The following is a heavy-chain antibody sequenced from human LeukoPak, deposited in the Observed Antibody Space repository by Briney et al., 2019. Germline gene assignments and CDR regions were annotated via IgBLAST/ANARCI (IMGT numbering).Heavy chain of an antibody. J-gene: IGHJ4*02. CDR1: GFSVRTTY. Sequence: GGSLRLSCAASGFSVRTTYMSWVRQAPGKGLEWVSVLYTGGGTDHADSVKGRFTISRDNSKNTLSLQMDSLRVEDTAIYYCTRSGYRHPYHFDSWGQGTLVTVSS. D-gene: IGHD3-22*01. V-gene: IGHV3-53*01. CDR3: TRSGYRHPYHFDS. CDR2: LYTGGGT.